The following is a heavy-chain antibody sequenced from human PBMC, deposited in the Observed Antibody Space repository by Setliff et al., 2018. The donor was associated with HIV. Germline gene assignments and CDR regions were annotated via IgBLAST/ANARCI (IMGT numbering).Heavy chain of an antibody. V-gene: IGHV4-61*01. Sequence: SETLSLTCTVSGVSGGSIGSHYWNWIRQPPGKGLEWIGYIYYTGTTKNNPSLKSRVTMSIDTSKNQFSLKLSSVTAADTAVYYCARGLWFGGSYWFDPWGQGTLVTVSS. D-gene: IGHD3-10*01. CDR1: GVSGGSIGSHY. CDR2: IYYTGTT. J-gene: IGHJ5*02. CDR3: ARGLWFGGSYWFDP.